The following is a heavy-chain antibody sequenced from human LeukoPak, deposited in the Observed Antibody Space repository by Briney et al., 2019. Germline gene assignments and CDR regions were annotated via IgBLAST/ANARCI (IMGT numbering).Heavy chain of an antibody. V-gene: IGHV3-11*04. CDR3: AGLPDTVTTIFFDY. CDR2: ISSSGSTI. D-gene: IGHD4-17*01. J-gene: IGHJ4*02. Sequence: KPGGSLRLSCAASGFTFSDYYMSWLRQAPGKGLEWVSYISSSGSTIYYADSVKGRFTISRDNAKNSLYLQMNSLRAEDTAVYYCAGLPDTVTTIFFDYWGQGTLVTVSS. CDR1: GFTFSDYY.